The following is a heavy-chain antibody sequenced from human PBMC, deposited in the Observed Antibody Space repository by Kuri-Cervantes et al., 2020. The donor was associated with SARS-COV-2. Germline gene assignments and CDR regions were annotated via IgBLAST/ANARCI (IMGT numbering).Heavy chain of an antibody. CDR1: GGSFSGYY. CDR3: ARSSGWAAAFDI. D-gene: IGHD6-19*01. CDR2: INHSGST. Sequence: GSLRLSCAVYGGSFSGYYWSWIRQPPGKGLEWIGEINHSGSTNYNPSLKSRVTISVDTSKNQFSLKLSSVTAADTAVYYCARSSGWAAAFDIWGQGTMVTVSS. V-gene: IGHV4-34*01. J-gene: IGHJ3*02.